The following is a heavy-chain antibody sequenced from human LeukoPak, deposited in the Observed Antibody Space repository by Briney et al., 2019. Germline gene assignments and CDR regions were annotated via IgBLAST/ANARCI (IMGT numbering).Heavy chain of an antibody. CDR1: GGSISGSH. J-gene: IGHJ5*02. D-gene: IGHD5-18*01. Sequence: SETLSLTCTVSGGSISGSHWGWIRQPPGKGLEWIMSLYSTGTTEYNASLKSRVAMSVDTSKNQLSLKLTSVTAADTAVYYCVARPLTAPRAWFDLWGQGLLVTVSA. CDR2: LYSTGTT. V-gene: IGHV4-59*08. CDR3: VARPLTAPRAWFDL.